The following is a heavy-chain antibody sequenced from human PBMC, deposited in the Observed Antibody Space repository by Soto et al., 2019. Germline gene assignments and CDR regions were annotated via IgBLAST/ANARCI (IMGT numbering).Heavy chain of an antibody. CDR3: ARTMGDYYYYYGMDV. Sequence: VASVKVSCKASGGTFSSYAISWVRQAPGQGLEWMGGIIPIFGTANYAQKFQGRVTITADESTSTAYMELSSLRSEDTAVYYCARTMGDYYYYYGMDVWGQGTTVTVSS. J-gene: IGHJ6*02. V-gene: IGHV1-69*13. D-gene: IGHD3-10*01. CDR1: GGTFSSYA. CDR2: IIPIFGTA.